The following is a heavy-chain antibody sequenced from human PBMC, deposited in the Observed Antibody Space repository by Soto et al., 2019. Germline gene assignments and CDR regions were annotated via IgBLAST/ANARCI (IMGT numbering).Heavy chain of an antibody. V-gene: IGHV5-51*01. Sequence: GESLKISCKGSGYSFTSYWIGWVRQMPGKGLEWMGIIYPGDSDTRYSPSFQGQVPISADKSISTAYLPWSSLKASDTDMDYCARPAGGLAEDAFDIWGQGTMVTVSS. J-gene: IGHJ3*02. CDR1: GYSFTSYW. D-gene: IGHD3-10*01. CDR3: ARPAGGLAEDAFDI. CDR2: IYPGDSDT.